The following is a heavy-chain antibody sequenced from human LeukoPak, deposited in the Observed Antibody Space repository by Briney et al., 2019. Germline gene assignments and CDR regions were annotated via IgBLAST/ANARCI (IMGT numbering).Heavy chain of an antibody. J-gene: IGHJ6*02. CDR2: IVVGSGNT. V-gene: IGHV1-58*01. CDR3: AADHGDYESYYYYGMDV. CDR1: GFTFTSSA. Sequence: ASVKVSCKASGFTFTSSAVQWVRQARGQRLEWIGWIVVGSGNTNYAQKFQGRVTITRDMSTSTAYMELSSLRSEDTAVYYCAADHGDYESYYYYGMDVWGQGTTVTVSS. D-gene: IGHD4-17*01.